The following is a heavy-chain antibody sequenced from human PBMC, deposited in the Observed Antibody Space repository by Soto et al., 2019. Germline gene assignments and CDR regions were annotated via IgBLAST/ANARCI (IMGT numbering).Heavy chain of an antibody. V-gene: IGHV1-2*04. D-gene: IGHD3-22*01. CDR1: GYTFTGYY. Sequence: ASVKVSCKASGYTFTGYYMHWVRQAPGQGLEWMGWINPNSGGTNYAQKFQGWVTMTRYTSISTAYMELSRLRSDDTAVYYCAREIYYYDSSGSDAFDIWGQGTMVTVSS. J-gene: IGHJ3*02. CDR2: INPNSGGT. CDR3: AREIYYYDSSGSDAFDI.